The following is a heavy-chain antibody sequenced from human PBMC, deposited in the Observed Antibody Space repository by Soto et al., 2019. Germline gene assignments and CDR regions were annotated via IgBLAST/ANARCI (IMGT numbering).Heavy chain of an antibody. CDR2: IIGSGGST. Sequence: XGSLKLSCAASGVTLSSYAMSWVRQAPGKGLEWVSAIIGSGGSTYYADSVKGRFTISRDNSKNTLYLQMNSLRAEDTAVYYCAKVYYDILTGRTGGFDYWGQGNLVTVSS. V-gene: IGHV3-23*01. D-gene: IGHD3-9*01. CDR3: AKVYYDILTGRTGGFDY. J-gene: IGHJ4*02. CDR1: GVTLSSYA.